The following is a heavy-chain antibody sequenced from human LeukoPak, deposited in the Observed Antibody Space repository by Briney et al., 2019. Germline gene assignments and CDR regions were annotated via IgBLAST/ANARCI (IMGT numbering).Heavy chain of an antibody. Sequence: GGSLRLSCAASGFTFSNAWMSWVRQAPGKGLEWVGRIKSKTDGGTTDYAAPVKGRFTISRDDSKNTLYLQMNSLKTEDTAVYYCTTARNPLLVSSGYYPDAFDIWGQGTMVTVSS. CDR3: TTARNPLLVSSGYYPDAFDI. CDR2: IKSKTDGGTT. CDR1: GFTFSNAW. V-gene: IGHV3-15*01. J-gene: IGHJ3*02. D-gene: IGHD3-22*01.